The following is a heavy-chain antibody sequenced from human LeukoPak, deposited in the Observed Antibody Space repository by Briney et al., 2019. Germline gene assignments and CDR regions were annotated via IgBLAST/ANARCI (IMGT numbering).Heavy chain of an antibody. J-gene: IGHJ4*02. CDR1: GFTFSSYS. CDR3: ARATVVTPDFDY. D-gene: IGHD4-23*01. Sequence: GGSLRLSCAASGFTFSSYSMNWVRQTPGKGLEWVSSISSSSSYIYYADSVKGRFTISRDNAKNSPYLQMNSLRAEDTAVYYCARATVVTPDFDYWGQGTMVTVSS. V-gene: IGHV3-21*01. CDR2: ISSSSSYI.